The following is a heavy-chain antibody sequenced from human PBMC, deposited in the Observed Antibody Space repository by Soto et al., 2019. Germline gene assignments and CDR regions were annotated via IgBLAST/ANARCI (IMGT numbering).Heavy chain of an antibody. CDR2: IYPGDSDT. V-gene: IGHV5-51*01. J-gene: IGHJ5*02. Sequence: PGESLKISCKGSGYSFTSYWIGWVRQMPGKGLEWMGIIYPGDSDTRYSPSFQGQVTISADKSISTAYPQWSSLKASDTAMYYCARLSLITLAAGGHNLFAPRGQRTPVPVSA. D-gene: IGHD3-10*01. CDR3: ARLSLITLAAGGHNLFAP. CDR1: GYSFTSYW.